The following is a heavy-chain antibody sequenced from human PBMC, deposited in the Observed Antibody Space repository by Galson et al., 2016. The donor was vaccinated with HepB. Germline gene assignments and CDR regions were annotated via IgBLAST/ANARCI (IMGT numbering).Heavy chain of an antibody. CDR1: GFSVSNNY. J-gene: IGHJ6*02. Sequence: SLRLSCAASGFSVSNNYMSWVRQAPGKGLECVSVIHDDGSTNYADSVMGRLTTSRDNSKNTLYLEMNSLRAEDVAVYYCARASGIRGIKGAMDVWGQGTTVSVSS. V-gene: IGHV3-53*01. D-gene: IGHD3-10*01. CDR3: ARASGIRGIKGAMDV. CDR2: IHDDGST.